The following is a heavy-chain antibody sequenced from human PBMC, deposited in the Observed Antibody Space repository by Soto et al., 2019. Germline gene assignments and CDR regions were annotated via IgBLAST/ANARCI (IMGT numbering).Heavy chain of an antibody. CDR2: ISYDGSNK. V-gene: IGHV3-30*18. J-gene: IGHJ6*03. CDR3: AKLGDSSPRYYYYYMDV. D-gene: IGHD2-21*02. CDR1: GFTFSSYG. Sequence: GGSLRLSCAASGFTFSSYGMHWVHQAPGKGLEWVAVISYDGSNKYYADSVKGRFTISRDNSKNTLYLQMNSLRAEDTAVYYCAKLGDSSPRYYYYYMDVWGKGTTVTVSS.